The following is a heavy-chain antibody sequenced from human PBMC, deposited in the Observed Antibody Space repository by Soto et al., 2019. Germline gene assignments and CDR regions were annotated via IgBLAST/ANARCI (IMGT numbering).Heavy chain of an antibody. V-gene: IGHV1-18*01. CDR1: GYTFTSYG. CDR2: ISAYNANT. D-gene: IGHD7-27*01. J-gene: IGHJ4*02. CDR3: ARLGLTEYYFDY. Sequence: ASVKVSCKASGYTFTSYGISWVRQAPGQGLEWMGWISAYNANTNYAQNLQGRVTMTTDTSTSTAYMELRSLRSDDTAVYYCARLGLTEYYFDYWGQGTVVTVSS.